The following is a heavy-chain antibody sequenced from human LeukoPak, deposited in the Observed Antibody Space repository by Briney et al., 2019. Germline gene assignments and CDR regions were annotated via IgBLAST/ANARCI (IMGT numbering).Heavy chain of an antibody. CDR3: ARYRACDY. CDR2: IKQDGSEK. J-gene: IGHJ4*02. D-gene: IGHD1-26*01. CDR1: GFTFSNYA. Sequence: AGGSLRLSCTASGFTFSNYAMSWVRQAPGKGLEWVANIKQDGSEKYYVDSVKGRFTISRDNAKNSLYLQMNSLRAEDTAVYYCARYRACDYWGQGTLVTVSS. V-gene: IGHV3-7*01.